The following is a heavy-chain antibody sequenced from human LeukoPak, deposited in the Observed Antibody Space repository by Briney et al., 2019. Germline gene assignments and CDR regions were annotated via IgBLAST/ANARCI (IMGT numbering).Heavy chain of an antibody. CDR2: IGGDGTT. CDR3: AKGPYGLGIYYGMDV. V-gene: IGHV3-23*01. J-gene: IGHJ6*02. Sequence: GGSLRLSCATSGFTFSNCGMSWVRQAPGKGLQWLSVIGGDGTTYYADSVKGRFTVSRDNSENTLYLQMNSLGAEDTAVYYCAKGPYGLGIYYGMDVWGQGTTVTV. D-gene: IGHD3-10*01. CDR1: GFTFSNCG.